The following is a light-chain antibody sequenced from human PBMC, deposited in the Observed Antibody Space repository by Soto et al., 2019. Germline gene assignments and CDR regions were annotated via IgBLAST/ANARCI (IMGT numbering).Light chain of an antibody. Sequence: EIVLTQSPGTLSLSPGERATLSCRASQRIGSSCLAWYQHRPGQAPRLLIYGATSRATAIPDRFSGSGSGTDFTLTISRLEPEDFAVYYCQQYDVSPRTFGQGTKVDIK. CDR2: GAT. CDR3: QQYDVSPRT. V-gene: IGKV3-20*01. J-gene: IGKJ1*01. CDR1: QRIGSSC.